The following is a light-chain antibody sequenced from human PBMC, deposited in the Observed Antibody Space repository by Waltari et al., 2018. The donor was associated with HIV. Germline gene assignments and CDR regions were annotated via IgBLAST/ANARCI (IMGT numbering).Light chain of an antibody. Sequence: DIQMTQSPSTLSASVGARVTITCRASQSISNWLAWYQQKPGKAPKLLIYKASSLESGVPSRFSGSGSGTEFTLTISSLQPDDFATYYCQQYNSYSRTFGQGTKVEIK. J-gene: IGKJ1*01. CDR2: KAS. CDR3: QQYNSYSRT. V-gene: IGKV1-5*03. CDR1: QSISNW.